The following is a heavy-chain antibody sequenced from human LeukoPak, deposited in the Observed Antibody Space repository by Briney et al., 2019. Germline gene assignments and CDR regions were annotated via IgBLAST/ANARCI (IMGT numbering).Heavy chain of an antibody. Sequence: PSETLSLTCTVSGGSINNYYWSWIRQPAGKGLEWIGRIYTRGSTNYNPSLKSRVTMSVDTSKNQFSLKLSSVTAADTAVYYCARFRNYGWFDPWGQGTLVTVSS. CDR1: GGSINNYY. CDR3: ARFRNYGWFDP. V-gene: IGHV4-4*07. CDR2: IYTRGST. J-gene: IGHJ5*02. D-gene: IGHD1-7*01.